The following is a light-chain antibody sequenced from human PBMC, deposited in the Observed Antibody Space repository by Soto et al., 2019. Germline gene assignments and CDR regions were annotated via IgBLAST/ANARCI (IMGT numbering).Light chain of an antibody. V-gene: IGLV2-14*03. CDR1: SSDVGAYNY. CDR3: SSYTSSSTVV. Sequence: QSALTQPASVSGSPGQSITISCTGTSSDVGAYNYVSWYQHHPGKAPKLLIYDVSHRPSWVSNRFAGSKSGNTASLTISGLPAEDEADYYRSSYTSSSTVVFGGGTKLTLL. J-gene: IGLJ2*01. CDR2: DVS.